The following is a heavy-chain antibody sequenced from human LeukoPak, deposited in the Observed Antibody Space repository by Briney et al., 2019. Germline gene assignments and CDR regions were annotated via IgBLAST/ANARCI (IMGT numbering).Heavy chain of an antibody. CDR2: IYTNGSA. J-gene: IGHJ4*02. CDR1: GGSISRYY. D-gene: IGHD2-21*02. Sequence: KPADTLSLTCSLWGGSISRYYWIWLRQPPGKARVGLGYIYTNGSANYNPSLKSRVTISVDTSKNQFTLKLSCVTAADTAVYYCARGTERAYCGGDCYNFDYWGQGTLVTVSS. CDR3: ARGTERAYCGGDCYNFDY. V-gene: IGHV4-4*09.